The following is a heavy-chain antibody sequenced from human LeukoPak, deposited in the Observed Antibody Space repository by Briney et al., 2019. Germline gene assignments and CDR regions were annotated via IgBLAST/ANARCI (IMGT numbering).Heavy chain of an antibody. CDR3: ARDSPTVAGTPFDY. J-gene: IGHJ4*02. CDR2: IYYSGST. Sequence: TSETLSLTCTVSGGSISSSSYYWGWIRQPPGKGLEWIGSIYYSGSTYYNPSLKSRVTISVDTSKNQFSLKLSSVTAADTAVYYCARDSPTVAGTPFDYWGQGTLVTVSS. D-gene: IGHD6-19*01. CDR1: GGSISSSSYY. V-gene: IGHV4-39*07.